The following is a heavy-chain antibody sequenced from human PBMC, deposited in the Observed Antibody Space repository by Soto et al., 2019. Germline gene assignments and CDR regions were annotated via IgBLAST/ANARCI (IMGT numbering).Heavy chain of an antibody. J-gene: IGHJ6*02. CDR2: ISYDGSNK. CDR3: AKDTGHYDFWSGYLRTADYYYGMDV. Sequence: GGSLRLSCAASGFTFSSYCMHWVRQAPGKGLEWVAVISYDGSNKYYADSVKGRFTISRDNSKNTLYLQMNSLRAEDTAVYYCAKDTGHYDFWSGYLRTADYYYGMDVWGQGTTVTVSS. D-gene: IGHD3-3*01. V-gene: IGHV3-30*18. CDR1: GFTFSSYC.